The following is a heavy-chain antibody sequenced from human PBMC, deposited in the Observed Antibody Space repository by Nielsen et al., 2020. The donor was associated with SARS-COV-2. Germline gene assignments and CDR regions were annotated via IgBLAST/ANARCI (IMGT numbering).Heavy chain of an antibody. CDR3: ARGPHVVVVAATAYYYYYGMDV. CDR1: GYTFTSYG. J-gene: IGHJ6*02. V-gene: IGHV1-18*01. CDR2: ISAYNGNT. D-gene: IGHD2-15*01. Sequence: ASVKVSCKASGYTFTSYGISWVRQGPGQGLEWMGWISAYNGNTNYAQKLQGRVTMTTDTSTSTAYMELRSLRSDDTAVYYCARGPHVVVVAATAYYYYYGMDVWGQGTTVTVSS.